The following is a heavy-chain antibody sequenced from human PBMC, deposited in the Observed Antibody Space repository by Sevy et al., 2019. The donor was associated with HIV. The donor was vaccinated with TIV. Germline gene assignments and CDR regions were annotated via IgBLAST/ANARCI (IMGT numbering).Heavy chain of an antibody. CDR1: GYTFTSYY. CDR2: INPSGGST. D-gene: IGHD6-6*01. CDR3: ARVLGSSSFSFGGWFDP. J-gene: IGHJ5*02. Sequence: ASVKVSCKASGYTFTSYYMHWVRQAPGQGLEWMGIINPSGGSTSYAQKFQGRVTMTRDTSTITVYMELSSLRSEDTAVYYCARVLGSSSFSFGGWFDPWGQGTLVTVSS. V-gene: IGHV1-46*01.